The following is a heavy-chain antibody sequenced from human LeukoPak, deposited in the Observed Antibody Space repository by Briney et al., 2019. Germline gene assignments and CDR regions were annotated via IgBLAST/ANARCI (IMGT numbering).Heavy chain of an antibody. CDR1: GFTFSSFG. J-gene: IGHJ4*02. V-gene: IGHV3-30*18. CDR3: AKYRYACLNTNCYVFDS. D-gene: IGHD2-2*01. CDR2: ISNDGSNK. Sequence: PGGSLRLSCAASGFTFSSFGMNWVRQAPGKGLEWVAHISNDGSNKYCADSVKGRFTISRDNSRNTLYLQMNSLRDEDTAVYYCAKYRYACLNTNCYVFDSWGQGTLVTVSS.